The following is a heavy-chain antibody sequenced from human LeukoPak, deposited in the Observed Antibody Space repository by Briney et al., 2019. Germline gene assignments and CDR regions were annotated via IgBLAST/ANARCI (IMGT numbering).Heavy chain of an antibody. Sequence: SETLSLTCTVSGGSISSYYWSWIRQPAGKGLEWIGRIYTSGSTNYNPSLKSRVTISVDTSKNQFSLRLNSVTAADTAVYYCARGVCNGINCYPWYYYYGLDVWGQGTTVTVSS. D-gene: IGHD2/OR15-2a*01. J-gene: IGHJ6*02. CDR1: GGSISSYY. V-gene: IGHV4-4*07. CDR2: IYTSGST. CDR3: ARGVCNGINCYPWYYYYGLDV.